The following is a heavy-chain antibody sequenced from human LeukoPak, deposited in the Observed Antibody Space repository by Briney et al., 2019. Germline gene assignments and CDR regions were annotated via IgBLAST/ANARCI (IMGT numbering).Heavy chain of an antibody. J-gene: IGHJ4*02. V-gene: IGHV3-15*01. CDR1: GFTFSNAW. CDR2: IKSKSDGGTT. Sequence: AGGSLSLSCAASGFTFSNAWMSWVRQAPGKGLEWIGRIKSKSDGGTTDYAAPEKGRLTMSRDDSKNTLYLQMNSLKTEDTAVYYCTTLRYGDYNNCWGQGTLVTVSS. CDR3: TTLRYGDYNNC. D-gene: IGHD4-17*01.